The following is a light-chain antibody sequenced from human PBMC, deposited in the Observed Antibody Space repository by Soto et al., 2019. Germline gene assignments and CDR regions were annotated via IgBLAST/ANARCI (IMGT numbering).Light chain of an antibody. Sequence: DIVFTQAPVTLSFSRGERATLSCRASQSVAGSHLAWYQQKPGRSPRLLIYNAINRAAGIPERFSGSGSGTEFTLTINRLGPEDFAVYYCQQYSGSPRTLGQGTKVDIK. CDR3: QQYSGSPRT. V-gene: IGKV3-20*01. J-gene: IGKJ1*01. CDR1: QSVAGSH. CDR2: NAI.